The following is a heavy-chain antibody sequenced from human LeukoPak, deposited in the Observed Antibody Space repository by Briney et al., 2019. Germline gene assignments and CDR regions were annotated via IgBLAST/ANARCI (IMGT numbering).Heavy chain of an antibody. D-gene: IGHD6-13*01. V-gene: IGHV3-74*01. J-gene: IGHJ6*02. CDR1: GFTFSNYG. CDR3: ARAYIGAAASFYGMDV. CDR2: INSDGSST. Sequence: GGSLRLSCAASGFTFSNYGMHWVRQAPGKGLVWVSRINSDGSSTSYADSVKGRFTISRDNAKNTLYLQMNSLRAEDTAVYYCARAYIGAAASFYGMDVWGQGTTVTVSS.